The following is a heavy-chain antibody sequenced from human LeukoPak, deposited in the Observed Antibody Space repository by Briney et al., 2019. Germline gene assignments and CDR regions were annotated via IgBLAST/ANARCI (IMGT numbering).Heavy chain of an antibody. CDR1: GYTFTGYY. CDR2: INPNSGGT. V-gene: IGHV1-2*02. CDR3: ARVAVPYYYDSSGYLKYFDY. D-gene: IGHD3-22*01. Sequence: GASVKVSCKASGYTFTGYYMHWVRQAPGQGLEWMGWINPNSGGTNYAQKFQGRVTMTRDTSISTAYMELSRLRSDDTAVYYCARVAVPYYYDSSGYLKYFDYWGQGTLVTVSS. J-gene: IGHJ4*02.